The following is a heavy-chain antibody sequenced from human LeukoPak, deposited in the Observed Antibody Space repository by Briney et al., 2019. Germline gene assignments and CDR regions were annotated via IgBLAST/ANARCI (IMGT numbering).Heavy chain of an antibody. CDR2: IRYDGSNK. Sequence: PGGSPRLSCAASGFTFSSYGMHWVRQAPGKGLEWVAFIRYDGSNKYYADSVKGRFTISRDNSKNTLYLQMNSLRAEDTAVYYCAKDGGYCSSTSCDEDYWGQGTLVTVSS. D-gene: IGHD2-2*03. CDR1: GFTFSSYG. J-gene: IGHJ4*02. CDR3: AKDGGYCSSTSCDEDY. V-gene: IGHV3-30*02.